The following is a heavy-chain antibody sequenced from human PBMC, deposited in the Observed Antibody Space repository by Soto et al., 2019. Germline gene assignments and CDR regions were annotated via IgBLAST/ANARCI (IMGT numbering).Heavy chain of an antibody. V-gene: IGHV1-2*02. J-gene: IGHJ4*02. CDR2: INPNSGGT. Sequence: QVQLVQSGAEVKKPGASVKVSCKTSGYIFTDYYMHWVRQAPGQGLEWMGWINPNSGGTNYAQKFQGRVTMTTDTSISIAYLDLANQTFDDTVVYYCASEKTKFDYWGQGTLVTVSS. CDR1: GYIFTDYY. CDR3: ASEKTKFDY.